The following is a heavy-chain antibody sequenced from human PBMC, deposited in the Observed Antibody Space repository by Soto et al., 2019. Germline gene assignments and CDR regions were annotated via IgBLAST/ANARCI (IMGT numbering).Heavy chain of an antibody. V-gene: IGHV1-24*01. CDR2: FDPEDGET. CDR3: ATLGWLLPHDAFDI. Sequence: ASVKVSCXVSGYTLTELSMHWVRQAPGKGLEWMGGFDPEDGETIYAQKFQGRVTMTEDTSTDTAYMELSSLRSEDTAVYYCATLGWLLPHDAFDIWGQGTMVTVSS. D-gene: IGHD3-22*01. J-gene: IGHJ3*02. CDR1: GYTLTELS.